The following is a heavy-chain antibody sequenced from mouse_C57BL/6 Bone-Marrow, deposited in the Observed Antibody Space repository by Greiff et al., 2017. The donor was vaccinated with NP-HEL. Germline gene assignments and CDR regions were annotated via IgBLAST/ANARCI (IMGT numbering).Heavy chain of an antibody. CDR1: GFNIKDDY. J-gene: IGHJ4*01. V-gene: IGHV14-4*01. CDR2: IDPENGDT. CDR3: TTSLFLYCSAMDY. Sequence: EVQLQQSGAELVRPGASVKLSCTASGFNIKDDYMHWVKQRPEQGLEWIGWIDPENGDTEYASKFQGKATITADTPSNTAYLQLSSLTSEDTDVYYCTTSLFLYCSAMDYGGRGTAVTVTS. D-gene: IGHD1-3*01.